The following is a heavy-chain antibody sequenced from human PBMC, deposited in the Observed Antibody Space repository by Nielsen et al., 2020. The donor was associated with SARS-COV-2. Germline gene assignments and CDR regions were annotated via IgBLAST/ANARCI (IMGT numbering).Heavy chain of an antibody. CDR1: GFTFSSYA. J-gene: IGHJ4*02. D-gene: IGHD6-19*01. CDR2: ISYDGSNK. CDR3: AKEHSSGWPLGY. V-gene: IGHV3-30-3*01. Sequence: GESLKISCAASGFTFSSYAMHWVRQAPGKGLEWVAVISYDGSNKYYADSVKGRFTISRDNSKNTLYLQMNSLRAEDTAVYYCAKEHSSGWPLGYWGQGTLVTVSS.